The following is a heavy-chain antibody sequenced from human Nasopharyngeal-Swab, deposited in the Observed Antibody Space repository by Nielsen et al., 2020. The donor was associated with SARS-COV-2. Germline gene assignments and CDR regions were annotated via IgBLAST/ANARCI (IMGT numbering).Heavy chain of an antibody. D-gene: IGHD6-19*01. CDR1: GFTFDDYA. V-gene: IGHV3-9*01. J-gene: IGHJ4*02. Sequence: GGSLRLSCAASGFTFDDYAMHWVRQAPGKGLEWVSGISWNSGSIGYADSVKGRFTISRDNAKNSLYLQMNSLRAEDTALYYCAKPDIAVRYYFDYWGQGTLVTVSS. CDR2: ISWNSGSI. CDR3: AKPDIAVRYYFDY.